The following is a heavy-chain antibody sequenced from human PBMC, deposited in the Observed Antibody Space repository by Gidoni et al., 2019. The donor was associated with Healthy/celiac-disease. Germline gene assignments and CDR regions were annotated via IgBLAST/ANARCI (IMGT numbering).Heavy chain of an antibody. CDR3: ARDRDTMVRGHRARYFDL. J-gene: IGHJ2*01. Sequence: QVQLQQWGAGRLKPSETLSLTCAVYGGSFSGYYWSWIRQPPGKGLEWIGEIKHSGSTNYNPSLKSRVTISVDTSKNQFSLKLSSVTAADTAVYYCARDRDTMVRGHRARYFDLWGRGTLVTVSS. CDR2: IKHSGST. CDR1: GGSFSGYY. D-gene: IGHD3-10*01. V-gene: IGHV4-34*01.